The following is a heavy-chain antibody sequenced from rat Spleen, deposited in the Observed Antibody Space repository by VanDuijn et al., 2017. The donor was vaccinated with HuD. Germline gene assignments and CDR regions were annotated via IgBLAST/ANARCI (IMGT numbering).Heavy chain of an antibody. CDR1: GFTFSDYA. Sequence: EVRLAESGGGLVQPGDSLKLSCAASGFTFSDYAMAWVRQSPKKGLEWVATISYDGLNTYYRDSVKGRFIISRDNAKNTQYLQMDSLRSEDTATYYCARSHYGYTDYFDYWGQGVMVTVSS. V-gene: IGHV5-17*01. D-gene: IGHD1-9*01. CDR2: ISYDGLNT. J-gene: IGHJ2*01. CDR3: ARSHYGYTDYFDY.